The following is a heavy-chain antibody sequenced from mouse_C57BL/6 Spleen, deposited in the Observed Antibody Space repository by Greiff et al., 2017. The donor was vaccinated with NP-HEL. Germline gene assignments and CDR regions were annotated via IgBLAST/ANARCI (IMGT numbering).Heavy chain of an antibody. V-gene: IGHV5-15*01. Sequence: DVMLVESGGGLVQPGGSLKLSCAASGFTFSDYGMAWVRQAPRKGPEWVAFISNLAYSIYYADTVTGRFTISRENAKNTLYLEMSSLRSEDTAMYYCARDSSGYGGFAYWGQGTLVTVSA. J-gene: IGHJ3*01. CDR2: ISNLAYSI. CDR1: GFTFSDYG. D-gene: IGHD3-2*02. CDR3: ARDSSGYGGFAY.